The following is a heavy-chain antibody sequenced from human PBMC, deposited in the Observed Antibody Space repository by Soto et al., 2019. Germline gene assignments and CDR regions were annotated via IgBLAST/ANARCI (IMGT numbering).Heavy chain of an antibody. CDR1: GFTFSSYG. J-gene: IGHJ3*02. Sequence: LRLSCAASGFTFSSYGMHWVRQAPGKGLEWVAVISYDGSNKYYADPVKGRFTISRDNSKNTLYLQMNSLRAEDTAVYYCAKANSGSFDAFDIWGQGTMVTVSS. CDR3: AKANSGSFDAFDI. D-gene: IGHD1-26*01. CDR2: ISYDGSNK. V-gene: IGHV3-30*18.